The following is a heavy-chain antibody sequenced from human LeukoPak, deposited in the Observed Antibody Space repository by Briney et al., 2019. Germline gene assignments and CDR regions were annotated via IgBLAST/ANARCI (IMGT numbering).Heavy chain of an antibody. D-gene: IGHD2-21*02. V-gene: IGHV5-51*01. CDR1: GYSFTSYW. CDR3: ARLPYCGGDCYPRLGDY. CDR2: IYPGDSDT. Sequence: GESLKISCKGSGYSFTSYWIGWVRQMPGKGLEWMGIIYPGDSDTRYSPSFRGQVTISADKSISTAYLQWSSLKASDTAMYYCARLPYCGGDCYPRLGDYWGQGTLVTVSS. J-gene: IGHJ4*02.